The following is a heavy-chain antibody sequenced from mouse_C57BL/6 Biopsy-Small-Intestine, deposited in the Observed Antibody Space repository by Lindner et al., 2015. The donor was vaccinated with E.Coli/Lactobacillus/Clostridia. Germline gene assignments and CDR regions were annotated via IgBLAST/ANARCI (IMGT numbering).Heavy chain of an antibody. CDR3: VRIGDGNYVSSMDY. CDR2: IYPGGGYT. V-gene: IGHV1-63*02. Sequence: VQLQESGAELVRPGTSVNMSCKAAGYTFTNFWIGWIKQRPGHGLEWIGDIYPGGGYTNYNERFKGKATLTADTSSTSAYMQLSSLTSEDSAIYYCVRIGDGNYVSSMDYWGQGTSVIDSS. D-gene: IGHD1-1*01. CDR1: GYTFTNFW. J-gene: IGHJ4*01.